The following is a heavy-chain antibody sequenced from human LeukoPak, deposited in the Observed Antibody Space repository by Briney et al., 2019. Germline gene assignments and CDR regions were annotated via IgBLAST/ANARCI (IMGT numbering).Heavy chain of an antibody. J-gene: IGHJ6*02. CDR3: ARFTGDPYYYGMDV. D-gene: IGHD7-27*01. V-gene: IGHV3-48*02. CDR2: ISSSSSTI. Sequence: PGGSLRLSCAASGFTFSNYAMSWVRQAPGKGLEWVSYISSSSSTIYYADSVKGRFTISRDNAKNSLYLQMNSLRDEDTAVYYCARFTGDPYYYGMDVWGQGTTVTVSS. CDR1: GFTFSNYA.